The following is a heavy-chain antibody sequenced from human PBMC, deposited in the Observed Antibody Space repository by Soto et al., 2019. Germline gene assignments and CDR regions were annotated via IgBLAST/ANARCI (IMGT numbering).Heavy chain of an antibody. Sequence: ASVKVSCKASGYTFTSYAMRWVRQAPGQRLEWMGWINAGNGNTKYSQKFQGRVTITRDTSASTAYMELSSLRSEDTAVYYCARSIAVAGTFDYWGQGTLVTVSS. CDR1: GYTFTSYA. V-gene: IGHV1-3*01. CDR2: INAGNGNT. J-gene: IGHJ4*02. D-gene: IGHD6-19*01. CDR3: ARSIAVAGTFDY.